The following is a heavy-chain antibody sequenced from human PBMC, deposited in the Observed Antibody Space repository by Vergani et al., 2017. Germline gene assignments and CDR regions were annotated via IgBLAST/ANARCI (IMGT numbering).Heavy chain of an antibody. CDR3: AVSPTVTTVRWFDP. V-gene: IGHV4-30-4*01. CDR2: IYYSGST. CDR1: GGSISSGDYY. J-gene: IGHJ5*02. Sequence: QVQLQESGPGLVKPSQTLSLTCTVPGGSISSGDYYWSWTRQPPGKGLEWIGYIYYSGSTYYNPSLKSRVTISVDTSKNKFSLKLSSVTAADTAVYYCAVSPTVTTVRWFDPWGQGTLVTVSS. D-gene: IGHD4-17*01.